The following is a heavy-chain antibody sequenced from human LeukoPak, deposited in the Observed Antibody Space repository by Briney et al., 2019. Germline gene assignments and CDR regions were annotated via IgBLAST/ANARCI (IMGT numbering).Heavy chain of an antibody. CDR2: IISSASTR. CDR3: ARENTEDAFDI. D-gene: IGHD1/OR15-1a*01. J-gene: IGHJ3*02. CDR1: GFTLSSYE. Sequence: PGGSLRLSCAASGFTLSSYEMNWVRQAPGKGLEWVSYIISSASTRNYADSVNGRFTISRDNAKNSLYLQMSRLRAEDTAVYYCARENTEDAFDIWGQGTMVIVSS. V-gene: IGHV3-48*03.